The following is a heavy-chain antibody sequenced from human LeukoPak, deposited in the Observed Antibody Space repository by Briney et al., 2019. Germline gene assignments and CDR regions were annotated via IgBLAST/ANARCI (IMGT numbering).Heavy chain of an antibody. CDR3: AKVSNYYYDSSGYYYN. Sequence: GGSLRLSCAASGFTFSSYEMNWVRQAPGKGLEWVSYISSSGSTIYYADSVKGRFTISRDNAKNTLYLQMNSLRAEDTAVYYCAKVSNYYYDSSGYYYNWGQGTLVTVSS. CDR1: GFTFSSYE. D-gene: IGHD3-22*01. J-gene: IGHJ4*02. V-gene: IGHV3-48*03. CDR2: ISSSGSTI.